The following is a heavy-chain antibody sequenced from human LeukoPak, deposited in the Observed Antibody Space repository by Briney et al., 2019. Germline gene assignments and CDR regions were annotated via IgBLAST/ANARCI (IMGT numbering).Heavy chain of an antibody. CDR3: AGRLDL. V-gene: IGHV4-34*01. CDR1: GGPFSGYY. J-gene: IGHJ2*01. Sequence: SETLSLTCAVYGGPFSGYYWSWIRQPPGKGLEWIGEINHSGSTNYNPSLKSRVTISVDTSKNQFSLHLSSVTAADTAVYYCAGRLDLWGRGTLVTVSS. CDR2: INHSGST.